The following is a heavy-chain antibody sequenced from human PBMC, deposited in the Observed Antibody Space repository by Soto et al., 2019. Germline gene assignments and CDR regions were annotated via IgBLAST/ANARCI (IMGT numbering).Heavy chain of an antibody. CDR1: GGSFSDYY. CDR3: ARKPIYHFFAGYYSVDY. CDR2: INHSGNT. D-gene: IGHD3-9*01. J-gene: IGHJ4*02. V-gene: IGHV4-34*01. Sequence: QVQLRQWGAGLLKPSETLSLTCAVFGGSFSDYYWTWIRQPPGKGLEWIGEINHSGNTSYNPSLKSRLTISVDTSNKQFSLKLSSVTAADTAVYYCARKPIYHFFAGYYSVDYWGQGTLVTVSS.